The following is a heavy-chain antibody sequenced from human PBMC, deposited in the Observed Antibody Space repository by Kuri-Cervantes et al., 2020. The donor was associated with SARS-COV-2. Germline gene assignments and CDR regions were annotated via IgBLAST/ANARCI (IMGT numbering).Heavy chain of an antibody. CDR1: GFTFSSYA. CDR2: ISYDGSNK. V-gene: IGHV3-30-3*01. J-gene: IGHJ4*02. CDR3: ARGRGAGIAAAGSD. D-gene: IGHD6-13*01. Sequence: LSLTCAASGFTFSSYAMHWVRQAPGKGLEWVAVISYDGSNKYYADSVKGRFTISRDNSKNTLYLQMNSLRAEDTAVYYCARGRGAGIAAAGSDWGQGTLVTVSS.